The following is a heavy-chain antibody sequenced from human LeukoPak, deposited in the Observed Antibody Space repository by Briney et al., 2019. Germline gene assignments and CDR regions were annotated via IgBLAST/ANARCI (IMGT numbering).Heavy chain of an antibody. D-gene: IGHD6-13*01. J-gene: IGHJ4*02. Sequence: ASVKVSCKASGYTFTSYGISWVRQAPGQGLEWMGWISAYNGNTNYAQKFQGRVTMTRDTSISTAYMELSRLRSDDTAVYYCASEPGIAAAAGGYWGQGTLVTVSS. V-gene: IGHV1-18*01. CDR2: ISAYNGNT. CDR1: GYTFTSYG. CDR3: ASEPGIAAAAGGY.